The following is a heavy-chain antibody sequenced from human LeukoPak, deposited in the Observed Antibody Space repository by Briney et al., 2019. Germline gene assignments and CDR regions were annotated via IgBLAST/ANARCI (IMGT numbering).Heavy chain of an antibody. J-gene: IGHJ4*02. D-gene: IGHD3-22*01. V-gene: IGHV3-23*01. CDR3: ARVWHYDSSGYYPHFDY. CDR1: GFTFSSYG. Sequence: QSGGSLRLSCAASGFTFSSYGMSWVRQAPGKGLEWVSAISGSGGTTYYADSVKGRFTISRDNSKNTLYLQMNSLRAEDTAVYYCARVWHYDSSGYYPHFDYWGQGTLVTVSS. CDR2: ISGSGGTT.